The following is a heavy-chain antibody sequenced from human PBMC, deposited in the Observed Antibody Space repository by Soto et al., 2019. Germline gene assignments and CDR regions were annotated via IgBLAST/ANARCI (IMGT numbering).Heavy chain of an antibody. J-gene: IGHJ4*02. CDR1: GGSIRDSIYY. D-gene: IGHD6-19*01. V-gene: IGHV4-39*01. Sequence: SETLSLTCTVSGGSIRDSIYYWGWIRQPPGKGLEWIGSIHYSGSTHYNPSLKSRVTISVDPSKSQFSLNLTSVTPADTSVYYCARPMRAVAAPLAYWGQGTVVTVSS. CDR3: ARPMRAVAAPLAY. CDR2: IHYSGST.